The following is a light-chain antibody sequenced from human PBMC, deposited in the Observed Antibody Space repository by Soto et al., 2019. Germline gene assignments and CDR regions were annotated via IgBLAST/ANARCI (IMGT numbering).Light chain of an antibody. CDR1: SNDVGSYDF. CDR2: EVS. J-gene: IGLJ1*01. V-gene: IGLV2-14*01. Sequence: QSVLTQPASVSGSPGQSITISCTGTSNDVGSYDFVSWYQQQPGKAPKLLIYEVSNRPSGVSHRFSGSKSDNTASLAISGLQSEDEADYYCSSSTTVTTLVFGTGTKVTVL. CDR3: SSSTTVTTLV.